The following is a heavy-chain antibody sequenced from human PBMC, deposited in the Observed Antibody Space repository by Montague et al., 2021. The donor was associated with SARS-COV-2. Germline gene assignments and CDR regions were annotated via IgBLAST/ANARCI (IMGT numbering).Heavy chain of an antibody. CDR3: ARDLYWAFDA. D-gene: IGHD2-8*02. Sequence: CAISGDSVSSNIAAWNWIRQSPSRGLEWLGRTKYTSTRYETYAVSVQSRITITADTSKNQFSLHLNSVTPEDTAVYYCARDLYWAFDAWGLGTTDTVSA. J-gene: IGHJ3*01. V-gene: IGHV6-1*01. CDR1: GDSVSSNIAA. CDR2: TKYTSTRYE.